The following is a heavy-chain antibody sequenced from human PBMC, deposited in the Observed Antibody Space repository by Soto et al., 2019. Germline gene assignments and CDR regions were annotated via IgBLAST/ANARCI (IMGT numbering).Heavy chain of an antibody. D-gene: IGHD4-4*01. V-gene: IGHV4-59*01. J-gene: IGHJ4*02. Sequence: VQLQESGPGLVKPSETLSLTCTVSGGSISAYQWSWIRQPPGKRLEWIGYISNSGPTNYNPSLKSRVTLSLATSKNQFFLNLSSVTAADTAVYYCAREVVSNYYNFWGQGTLVTVSS. CDR3: AREVVSNYYNF. CDR2: ISNSGPT. CDR1: GGSISAYQ.